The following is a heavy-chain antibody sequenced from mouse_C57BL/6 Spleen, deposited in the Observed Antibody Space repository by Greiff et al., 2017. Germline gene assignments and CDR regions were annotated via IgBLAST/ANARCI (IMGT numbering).Heavy chain of an antibody. D-gene: IGHD1-1*01. CDR2: IYPGDGDT. J-gene: IGHJ3*01. V-gene: IGHV1-82*01. CDR3: ARDYYGSSQAWFAY. CDR1: GYAFSSSW. Sequence: VQLQESGPELVKPGASVKISCKASGYAFSSSWMNWVKQRPGKGLEWIGRIYPGDGDTNYNGKFKGKATLTADKSSSTAYMQLSSLTSEDSAVYFCARDYYGSSQAWFAYWGQETLVTVSA.